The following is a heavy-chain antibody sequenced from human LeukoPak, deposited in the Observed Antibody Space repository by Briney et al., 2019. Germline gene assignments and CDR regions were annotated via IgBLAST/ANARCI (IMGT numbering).Heavy chain of an antibody. Sequence: PGGSLRLSCAASGFTFSGSAMHWVRQASGKGLEWVGRIRSKANSYATAYAASVKGRFTISRDDSKNTAYLQMNSLRAEDTAVYYCAKDQQWLRFPYYYGMDVWGQGTTVTVSS. CDR3: AKDQQWLRFPYYYGMDV. CDR2: IRSKANSYAT. D-gene: IGHD5-12*01. CDR1: GFTFSGSA. J-gene: IGHJ6*02. V-gene: IGHV3-73*01.